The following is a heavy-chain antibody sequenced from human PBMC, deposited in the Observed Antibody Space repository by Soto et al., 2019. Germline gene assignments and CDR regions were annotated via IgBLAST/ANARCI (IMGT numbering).Heavy chain of an antibody. CDR1: GFTFSSYA. CDR3: AKIDVNMRATWFDP. J-gene: IGHJ5*02. Sequence: GSLRLSCAASGFTFSSYAMSWVRQAPGKGLEWVSAISGSGGSTYYADYVKGRFTISRDNSKNTLYLQMNSLRAEDTAVYYCAKIDVNMRATWFDPWGQGTLVTVSS. CDR2: ISGSGGST. V-gene: IGHV3-23*01. D-gene: IGHD3-16*01.